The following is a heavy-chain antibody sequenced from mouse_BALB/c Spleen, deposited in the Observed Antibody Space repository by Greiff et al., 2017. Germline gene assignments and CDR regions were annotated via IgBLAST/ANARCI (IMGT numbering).Heavy chain of an antibody. J-gene: IGHJ3*01. CDR2: IWAGGST. Sequence: VQRVESGPGLVAPSQSLSITCTVSGFSLTSYGVHWVRQPPGKGLEWLGVIWAGGSTNYNSALMSRLSISKDNSKSQVFLKMNSLQTDDTAMYYCARDSRDYRFAYWGQGTLVTVSA. V-gene: IGHV2-9*02. CDR3: ARDSRDYRFAY. CDR1: GFSLTSYG. D-gene: IGHD2-4*01.